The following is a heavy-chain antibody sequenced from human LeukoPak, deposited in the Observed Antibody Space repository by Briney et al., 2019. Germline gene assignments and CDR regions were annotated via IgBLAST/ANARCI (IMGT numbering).Heavy chain of an antibody. J-gene: IGHJ2*01. V-gene: IGHV1-18*04. CDR3: ARYDSSGYYYSWYFDL. Sequence: GASVKVSCKASGYTFTGYYMHWVRQAPGQGLEWMGWISAYNGNTNYAQKLQGRVTMTTDTSTSTAYMELRSLRSDDTAVYYCARYDSSGYYYSWYFDLWGRGTLVTVSS. CDR2: ISAYNGNT. CDR1: GYTFTGYY. D-gene: IGHD3-22*01.